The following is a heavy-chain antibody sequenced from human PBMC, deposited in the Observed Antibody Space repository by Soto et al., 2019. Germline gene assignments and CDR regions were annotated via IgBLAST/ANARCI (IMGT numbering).Heavy chain of an antibody. CDR1: GYRFTSSW. J-gene: IGHJ6*02. CDR3: TASIFYYGMDV. CDR2: VYPSDSDV. Sequence: GESLKISCQGSGYRFTSSWIGWVRQMPGKGLEWLGNVYPSDSDVRYSPSFEGRVTISADNSINTAYLHLLNLKASDTAIYYCTASIFYYGMDVWGQGTTVTVSS. V-gene: IGHV5-51*01.